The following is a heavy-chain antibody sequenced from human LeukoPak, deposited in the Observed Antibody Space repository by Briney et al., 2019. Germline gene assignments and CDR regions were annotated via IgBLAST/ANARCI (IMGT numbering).Heavy chain of an antibody. D-gene: IGHD6-13*01. CDR2: ISTYNGNT. V-gene: IGHV1-8*02. J-gene: IGHJ5*02. CDR1: GYTFTSYG. Sequence: ASVKVSCKASGYTFTSYGINWVRQAPGQGLEWMGWISTYNGNTNYAQKFQGRVTMTRNTSISTAYMELSSLRSEDTAVYYCARGPYSSSWYVWFDPWGQGTLVTVSS. CDR3: ARGPYSSSWYVWFDP.